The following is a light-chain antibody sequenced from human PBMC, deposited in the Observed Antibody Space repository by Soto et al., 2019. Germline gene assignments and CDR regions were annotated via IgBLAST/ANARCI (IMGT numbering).Light chain of an antibody. CDR3: LQHNSYPRT. V-gene: IGKV1-17*01. Sequence: DIQMTQSPSSLSASVGGRVIITCRASQGIRNDLAWYQQKPGTAPKRLIYAASSLQSGVPSRFSGSGSGTDFTLTIRSLQPEDFATYYCLQHNSYPRTFGQGTKVEIK. CDR1: QGIRND. CDR2: AAS. J-gene: IGKJ1*01.